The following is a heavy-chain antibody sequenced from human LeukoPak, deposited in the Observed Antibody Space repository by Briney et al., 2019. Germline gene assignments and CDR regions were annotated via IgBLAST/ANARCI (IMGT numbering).Heavy chain of an antibody. D-gene: IGHD3-10*01. CDR3: ARGDTLVRGVINFDS. J-gene: IGHJ4*02. Sequence: SETLSLTCTVSGGSISSGGYYWSWIRQNPGKGLEWIGYIFYSGSTYYNPSLMSRLSISEDTSKNQFSLKLSSVTAADTAVYYCARGDTLVRGVINFDSWGQGTLVTVSS. CDR1: GGSISSGGYY. CDR2: IFYSGST. V-gene: IGHV4-31*03.